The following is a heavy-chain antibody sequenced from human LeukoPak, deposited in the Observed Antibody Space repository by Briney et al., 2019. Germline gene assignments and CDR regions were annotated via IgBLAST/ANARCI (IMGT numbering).Heavy chain of an antibody. CDR1: GYTFTGYY. V-gene: IGHV1-2*02. CDR3: ATGGSNWSFDY. Sequence: ASVKVSCNTSGYTFTGYYMHWVRQAPGQGLEWMGWINPNSGGTNYAQKFQDRVTMTRDTSISTAHMELTRLRSDDTAVYYCATGGSNWSFDYWGQGTLVTVSS. J-gene: IGHJ4*02. D-gene: IGHD4-11*01. CDR2: INPNSGGT.